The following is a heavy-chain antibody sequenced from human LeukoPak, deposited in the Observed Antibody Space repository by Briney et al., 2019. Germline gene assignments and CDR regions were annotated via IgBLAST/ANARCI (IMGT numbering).Heavy chain of an antibody. CDR1: GFTFSGHS. Sequence: GGSLRLSCAASGFTFSGHSMTWVRPAPGEGLEWVANINLDGSERFYVDFVKGRFTISRDNADNSMYLQMNSLRAEDTAVYYCGRVIAGAIDYWGQGTLVTVSS. J-gene: IGHJ4*02. CDR2: INLDGSER. CDR3: GRVIAGAIDY. V-gene: IGHV3-7*01. D-gene: IGHD6-13*01.